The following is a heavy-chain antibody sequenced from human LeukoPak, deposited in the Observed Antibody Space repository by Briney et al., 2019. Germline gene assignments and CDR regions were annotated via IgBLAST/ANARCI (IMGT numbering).Heavy chain of an antibody. J-gene: IGHJ1*01. V-gene: IGHV4-59*01. D-gene: IGHD6-19*01. CDR3: ARMAGQWLVHEYFQH. Sequence: PSETLSLTCTVSGGSISSYYWSWIRQPPGKGLEWIGYIYYSGSTNYNPSLKSRVTISVDTSKNQFSLKLSSVTAADTAVYYCARMAGQWLVHEYFQHWGQGTLVTVSS. CDR2: IYYSGST. CDR1: GGSISSYY.